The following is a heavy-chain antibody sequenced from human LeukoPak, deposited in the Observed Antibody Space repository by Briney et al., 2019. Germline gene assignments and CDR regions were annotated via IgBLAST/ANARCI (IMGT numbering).Heavy chain of an antibody. V-gene: IGHV1-18*01. CDR1: GYTFTSYG. CDR3: AREGTYYDSSGDIFDY. J-gene: IGHJ4*02. D-gene: IGHD3-22*01. Sequence: GASVKVSCKASGYTFTSYGISWVRQAPGQGLEWMGWSSAYNGNTNYAQKLQGRVTMTTDTSTSTAYMELRSVRSDDTAVYYCAREGTYYDSSGDIFDYWGQGTLVTVSS. CDR2: SSAYNGNT.